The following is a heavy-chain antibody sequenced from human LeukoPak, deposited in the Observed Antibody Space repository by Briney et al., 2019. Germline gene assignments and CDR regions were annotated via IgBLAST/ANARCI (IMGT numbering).Heavy chain of an antibody. D-gene: IGHD3-22*01. J-gene: IGHJ4*02. V-gene: IGHV1-8*01. Sequence: GASVKVSCKASGYTFTSYDINWVRQATGQGLEWMGWMNPNSGNTGYAQKFQGRATMTRNTSISTAYMELSSLRSEDTAVYYCARGEASRGSGYYYDFDYWGQGTLVTVSS. CDR2: MNPNSGNT. CDR1: GYTFTSYD. CDR3: ARGEASRGSGYYYDFDY.